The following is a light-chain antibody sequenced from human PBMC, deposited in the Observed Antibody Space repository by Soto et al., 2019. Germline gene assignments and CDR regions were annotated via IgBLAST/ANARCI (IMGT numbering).Light chain of an antibody. J-gene: IGLJ1*01. CDR2: DVS. Sequence: QAVVTQPASVSGSPGQSITISCTGTSSDVGGYNYVSWYQQHPGKAPKLMIYDVSNRPSGVSNRFSGSKSSNTASLTISGLQAEDEADYYCSSYTSSSTLYVFGTGTKVTVL. CDR3: SSYTSSSTLYV. CDR1: SSDVGGYNY. V-gene: IGLV2-14*01.